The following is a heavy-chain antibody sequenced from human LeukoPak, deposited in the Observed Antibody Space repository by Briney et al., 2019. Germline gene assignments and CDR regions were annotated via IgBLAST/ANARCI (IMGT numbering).Heavy chain of an antibody. CDR3: ARLNWFDP. CDR2: ISSNGINT. Sequence: PGGSLRLSCTGSGFTFSNYAMNWVRQAPGKGLEYVSAISSNGINTYYGNSVKGRFTVSRDNSRNTLYLQMGGLRADDMAVYYCARLNWFDPWGQGTLVTVSS. V-gene: IGHV3-64*01. CDR1: GFTFSNYA. J-gene: IGHJ5*02.